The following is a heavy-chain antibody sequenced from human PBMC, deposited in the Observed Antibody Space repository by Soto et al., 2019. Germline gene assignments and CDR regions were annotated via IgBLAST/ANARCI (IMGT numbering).Heavy chain of an antibody. Sequence: QPGGSLRLSCAASGFTFSSYGMHWVRQAPGKGLEWVAVISYDGSNKYYADSVKGRFTISRDNSKNTLYLQMNSLRAEDTAVYYCAKDHVGATGYWGQGTLVTVSS. J-gene: IGHJ4*02. CDR3: AKDHVGATGY. D-gene: IGHD1-26*01. V-gene: IGHV3-30*18. CDR2: ISYDGSNK. CDR1: GFTFSSYG.